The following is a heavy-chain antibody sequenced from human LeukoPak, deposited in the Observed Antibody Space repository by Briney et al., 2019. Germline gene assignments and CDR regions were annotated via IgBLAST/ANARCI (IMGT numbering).Heavy chain of an antibody. J-gene: IGHJ4*02. CDR3: AKDIIHILTGRALDY. Sequence: GRSLRLSCAASGFTFDDYAMHWVRQAPGKGLEWVSGISWNSGSIGCADSVKGRFTISRDNAKNSLYLQMNSLRAEDTALYYCAKDIIHILTGRALDYWGQGTLVTVSS. CDR2: ISWNSGSI. V-gene: IGHV3-9*01. D-gene: IGHD3-9*01. CDR1: GFTFDDYA.